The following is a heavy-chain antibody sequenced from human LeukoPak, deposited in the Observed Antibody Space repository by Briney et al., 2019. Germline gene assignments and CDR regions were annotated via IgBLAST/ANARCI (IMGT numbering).Heavy chain of an antibody. Sequence: GGALILSCAASGFTFSSYAMSWVRQAPGKGLEWVSAISGRGGSTYYADSVKGRFTNSRDDSKNTLDLQMNSLRAEDTAVYYCAKDLGRYRNIYFDYWGQGTLVTVSS. CDR3: AKDLGRYRNIYFDY. V-gene: IGHV3-23*01. J-gene: IGHJ4*02. CDR2: ISGRGGST. D-gene: IGHD1-26*01. CDR1: GFTFSSYA.